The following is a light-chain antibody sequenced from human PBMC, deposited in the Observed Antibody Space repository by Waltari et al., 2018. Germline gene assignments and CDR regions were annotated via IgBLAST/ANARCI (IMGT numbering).Light chain of an antibody. CDR2: DAS. V-gene: IGKV3-11*01. CDR1: QSVSRD. CDR3: QQRRDWPLT. J-gene: IGKJ4*01. Sequence: EIVLTQSPATLSLSPGERASLSCRASQSVSRDLAWYRQKPGQAPRLLIFDASIRATGTPARVSGSGSGTDFTLTISSLDSEDFAIYYCQQRRDWPLTFGGGTKVEIK.